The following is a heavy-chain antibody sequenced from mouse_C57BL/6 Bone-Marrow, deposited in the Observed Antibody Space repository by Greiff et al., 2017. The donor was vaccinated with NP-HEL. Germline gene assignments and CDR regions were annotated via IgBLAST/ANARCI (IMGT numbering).Heavy chain of an antibody. Sequence: QVQLQQSGAELAKPGASVKLSCKASGYTFTSYWMRWVKQRPGQGLEWIGYINPSSGYTKYNQKFKDKATLTADKSSSTAYMQLSSLTYEDSAVYYCAIYGSSYDYAMDYWGQGTSVTVSS. V-gene: IGHV1-7*01. CDR1: GYTFTSYW. CDR3: AIYGSSYDYAMDY. D-gene: IGHD1-1*01. CDR2: INPSSGYT. J-gene: IGHJ4*01.